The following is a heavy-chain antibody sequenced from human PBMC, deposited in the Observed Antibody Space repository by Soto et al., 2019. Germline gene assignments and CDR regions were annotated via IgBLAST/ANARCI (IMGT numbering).Heavy chain of an antibody. V-gene: IGHV1-3*01. CDR3: ARDPSYYGMDV. J-gene: IGHJ6*02. CDR2: INAGNGNT. CDR1: GYTFTSYE. Sequence: ASVKVSCKASGYTFTSYEINWVRQAPGQRLEWMGWINAGNGNTKYSQKFQGRVTITRDTSASTAYMELSSLRSEDTAVYYCARDPSYYGMDVWGQGTTVTVSS.